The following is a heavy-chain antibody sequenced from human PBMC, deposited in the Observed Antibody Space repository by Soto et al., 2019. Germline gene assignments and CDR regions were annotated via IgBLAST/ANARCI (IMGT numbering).Heavy chain of an antibody. D-gene: IGHD6-19*01. J-gene: IGHJ4*02. CDR3: ARHGLQWLVAPYYFDY. CDR1: GGSISSSSYY. Sequence: PSETLSLTCTVSGGSISSSSYYWGWIRQPPGKGLEWIGSIYYSGSTYYNPSLKSRVTISVDTSKNQFSLKLSSVTAADTAVYYCARHGLQWLVAPYYFDYWGQGTLVTVSS. V-gene: IGHV4-39*01. CDR2: IYYSGST.